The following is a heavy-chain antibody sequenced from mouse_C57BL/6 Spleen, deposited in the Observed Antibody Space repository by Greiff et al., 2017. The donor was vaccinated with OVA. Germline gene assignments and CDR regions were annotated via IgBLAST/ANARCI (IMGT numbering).Heavy chain of an antibody. CDR1: GYTFTSYW. CDR2: IYPSDSET. V-gene: IGHV1-61*01. Sequence: QVQLQQPGAELVRPGSSVKLSCKASGYTFTSYWMDWVKQRPGQGLEWIGNIYPSDSETHYNQKFKDKATLTVDKSSSTAYMQLSSLTSEDSAVYYCAREYDGYYAGFDYWGQGTTLTFSS. J-gene: IGHJ2*01. CDR3: AREYDGYYAGFDY. D-gene: IGHD2-3*01.